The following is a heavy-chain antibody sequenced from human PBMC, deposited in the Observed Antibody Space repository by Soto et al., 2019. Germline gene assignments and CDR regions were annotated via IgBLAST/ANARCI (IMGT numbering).Heavy chain of an antibody. Sequence: QVQLVESGGGVVQPGGSLNLACVASGFTVGTTGMHWVRQAPGKGLEWVAMISHSGTSKQYGDSVQGRFTVSRDDAKNTLYLQMSSLRPEDTGTYHSAKDWGSGGWFNWFHPWGQGVQVTVSS. CDR1: GFTVGTTG. CDR2: ISHSGTSK. V-gene: IGHV3-30*18. CDR3: AKDWGSGGWFNWFHP. D-gene: IGHD6-19*01. J-gene: IGHJ5*02.